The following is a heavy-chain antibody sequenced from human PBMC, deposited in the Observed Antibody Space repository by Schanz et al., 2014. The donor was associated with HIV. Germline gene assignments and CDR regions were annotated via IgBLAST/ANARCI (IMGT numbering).Heavy chain of an antibody. CDR2: MYYSGSS. Sequence: QVQLQESGPGLVKPSETLSLTCTVSGASISSYYWSWIRQPPGKGLEWIGYMYYSGSSKNNPSLKSRCNISVDTSKNQFSLKLSSGTAADTAVYDCARVGRAAAGFIYYYGMDVWGQGTTVTVSS. CDR1: GASISSYY. V-gene: IGHV4-59*01. D-gene: IGHD6-13*01. J-gene: IGHJ6*02. CDR3: ARVGRAAAGFIYYYGMDV.